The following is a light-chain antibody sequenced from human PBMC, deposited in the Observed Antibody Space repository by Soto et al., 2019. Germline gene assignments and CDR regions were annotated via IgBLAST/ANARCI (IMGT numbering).Light chain of an antibody. CDR3: QQYNNWTPIT. CDR2: DAS. J-gene: IGKJ5*01. V-gene: IGKV3-15*01. CDR1: QSVRSK. Sequence: EIVMTQSPGTLSVSPGERATLSCRASQSVRSKLAWYQQKPGQAPRLLIYDASTRATGIPARFSGSGSGTKFTLTIISLQSEDFAVYCCQQYNNWTPITFGQGTRLEIK.